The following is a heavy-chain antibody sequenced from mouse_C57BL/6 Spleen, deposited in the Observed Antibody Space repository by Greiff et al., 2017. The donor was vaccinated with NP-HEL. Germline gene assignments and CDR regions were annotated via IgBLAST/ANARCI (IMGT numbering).Heavy chain of an antibody. CDR2: IYPRSGNT. CDR3: ARVRELTGTVWFAY. D-gene: IGHD4-1*01. V-gene: IGHV1-81*01. Sequence: QVQLQQSGAELARPGASVKLSCKASGYTFTSYGISWVKQRTGQGLEWIGEIYPRSGNTYYNEKFKGKATLTADKSSSTAYMELRSLTSEASAVYVCARVRELTGTVWFAYWGQGTLVTVSA. J-gene: IGHJ3*01. CDR1: GYTFTSYG.